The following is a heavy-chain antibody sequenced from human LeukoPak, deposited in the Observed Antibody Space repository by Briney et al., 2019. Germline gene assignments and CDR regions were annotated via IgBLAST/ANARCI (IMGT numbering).Heavy chain of an antibody. CDR2: IYYSGST. Sequence: KPSETLSLTCTVSGGSISSYYWSWIRQPPGKGLEWIGYIYYSGSTNYNPSLKSRVSISIDTSKNQFSLKLSSVTAADTAVYYCAGRISPNWFEPWGQGTLVTVSS. CDR3: AGRISPNWFEP. J-gene: IGHJ5*02. CDR1: GGSISSYY. V-gene: IGHV4-59*01.